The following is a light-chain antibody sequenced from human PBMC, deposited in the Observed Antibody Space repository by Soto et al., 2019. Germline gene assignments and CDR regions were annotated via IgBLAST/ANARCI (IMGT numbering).Light chain of an antibody. CDR1: QSVLTN. CDR2: GAS. J-gene: IGKJ4*01. V-gene: IGKV3-15*01. CDR3: QHYNNWLAT. Sequence: EIVVTQSPAILSVSPGERVTLSCRASQSVLTNLAWYQQKLGQAPRLLIYGASTRATGVPARFSGSGSGTEFFLTISSLQSEDFAVYYCQHYNNWLATFGGGTKVEIK.